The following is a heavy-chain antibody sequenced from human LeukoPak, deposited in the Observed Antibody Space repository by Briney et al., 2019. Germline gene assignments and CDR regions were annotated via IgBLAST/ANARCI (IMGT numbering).Heavy chain of an antibody. J-gene: IGHJ4*02. V-gene: IGHV3-48*03. CDR3: ARVGGGCSGGSCYAPQLDH. CDR2: ISSSGSTI. Sequence: GGSLRLSCAASGFTFSSYEMNWVRQAPGKGLEWGSYISSSGSTIYYADSEKRRFTISRDNAKNSLYPQMHTLRPEDTAVYHCARVGGGCSGGSCYAPQLDHWGEGTLVTVSS. D-gene: IGHD2-15*01. CDR1: GFTFSSYE.